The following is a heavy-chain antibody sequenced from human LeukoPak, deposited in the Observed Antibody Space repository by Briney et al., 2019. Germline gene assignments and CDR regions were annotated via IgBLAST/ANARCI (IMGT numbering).Heavy chain of an antibody. Sequence: GGSLRLSCAASGLTFSSYAMSWVRQAPGPGLEWVSGISGSGGGTYYADSAKGRFTISRDNSKNTLYLQVNSLRADDTAVYYCAKDRAYKMTTVTNIDYWGQGTLVTVSS. V-gene: IGHV3-23*01. CDR3: AKDRAYKMTTVTNIDY. CDR1: GLTFSSYA. CDR2: ISGSGGGT. D-gene: IGHD4-17*01. J-gene: IGHJ4*02.